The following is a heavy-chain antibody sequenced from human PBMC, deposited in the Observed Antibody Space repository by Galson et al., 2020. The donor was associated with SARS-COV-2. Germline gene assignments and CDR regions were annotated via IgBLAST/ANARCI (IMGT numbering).Heavy chain of an antibody. CDR2: IRDSTIYT. CDR3: ARDQFPLYSSSTGFGMDV. V-gene: IGHV3-11*06. D-gene: IGHD6-13*01. CDR1: GFTFSDYY. Sequence: GGSLRLSCAASGFTFSDYYMNWIRQAPGKGLEWVSYIRDSTIYTNYADSVKGRFTISRDNAKNSLYLQMNSLRAEDTAVYYCARDQFPLYSSSTGFGMDVWGQGTTVTVS. J-gene: IGHJ6*02.